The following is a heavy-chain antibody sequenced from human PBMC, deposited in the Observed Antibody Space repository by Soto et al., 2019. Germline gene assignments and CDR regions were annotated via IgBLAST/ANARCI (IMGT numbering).Heavy chain of an antibody. CDR1: GGSFSGYY. CDR2: INHSGST. D-gene: IGHD3-3*02. J-gene: IGHJ6*02. Sequence: SETLSLTCAVYGGSFSGYYWSWIRQPPGKGLEWIGEINHSGSTNYNPSLKSRVTISVDTSKNQFSLKLSSVTAADTAVYYCARDIRIFGVVTNYYYGMDVWGQGTTVTVSS. CDR3: ARDIRIFGVVTNYYYGMDV. V-gene: IGHV4-34*01.